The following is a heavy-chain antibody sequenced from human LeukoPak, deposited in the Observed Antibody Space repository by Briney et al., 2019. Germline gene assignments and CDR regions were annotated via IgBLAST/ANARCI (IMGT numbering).Heavy chain of an antibody. CDR2: ISAYNGNT. Sequence: ASVKVSCKASGYTFTSCGISWVRQAPGQGLEWMGWISAYNGNTNYAQKLQGRVTMTTDTSTSTAYMELRSLRSDDTAVYYCARSPDLGSSMAWWGQGTLVTVSS. V-gene: IGHV1-18*01. CDR1: GYTFTSCG. D-gene: IGHD6-13*01. CDR3: ARSPDLGSSMAW. J-gene: IGHJ4*02.